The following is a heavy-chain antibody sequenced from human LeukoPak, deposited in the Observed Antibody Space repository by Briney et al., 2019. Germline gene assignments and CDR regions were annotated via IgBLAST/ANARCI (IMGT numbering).Heavy chain of an antibody. D-gene: IGHD3-3*01. Sequence: GASVKVSCKASGYTFTSYDINWVRQATGQGPEWMGRMNPNSGNTGYAQKFQGRVTITRNTSISTAYMELSSLRSEDTAVYYCARRTLTIRTFDIWGQGTMVTVSS. J-gene: IGHJ3*02. CDR2: MNPNSGNT. CDR1: GYTFTSYD. V-gene: IGHV1-8*01. CDR3: ARRTLTIRTFDI.